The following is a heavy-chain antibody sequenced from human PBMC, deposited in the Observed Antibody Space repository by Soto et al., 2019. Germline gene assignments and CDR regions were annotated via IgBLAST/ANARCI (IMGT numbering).Heavy chain of an antibody. J-gene: IGHJ4*02. CDR1: GASISSYY. CDR2: IYYSGSN. V-gene: IGHV4-59*12. CDR3: ARGDYGGNSGGRDY. D-gene: IGHD4-17*01. Sequence: SETLSLTCTVSGASISSYYWSWIRQPPGKGLEWIGYIYYSGSNNYNPSLKSRVTISVDTSKNQFSLKLSSVTAADTAVYYSARGDYGGNSGGRDYWGQGTLVTVSS.